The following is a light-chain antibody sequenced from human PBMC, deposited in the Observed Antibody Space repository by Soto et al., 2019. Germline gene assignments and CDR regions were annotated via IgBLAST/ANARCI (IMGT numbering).Light chain of an antibody. Sequence: EIVLTQSPATLSLFPGERATLSCRASQSVNNYLVWYQQKPGQAPRFLIYDASNRAPGIPARFSGSGSGTDFTLTISSLEPEDFAVYYCPQSSHWPWTFGQGTKVDIK. CDR2: DAS. CDR1: QSVNNY. V-gene: IGKV3-11*01. J-gene: IGKJ1*01. CDR3: PQSSHWPWT.